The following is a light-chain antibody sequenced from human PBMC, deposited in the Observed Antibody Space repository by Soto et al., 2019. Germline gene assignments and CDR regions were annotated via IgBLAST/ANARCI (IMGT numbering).Light chain of an antibody. CDR1: SNNVGGYNY. CDR3: CSYAGSYTLV. V-gene: IGLV2-11*01. J-gene: IGLJ2*01. CDR2: DVS. Sequence: QSALTQPRSVSGSPGQSVTISCTRTSNNVGGYNYVSWYQQHPGKAPKLMIYDVSKRPSGVPDRFSGSKSANTASLTISGLQAEDEADYYCCSYAGSYTLVFGGGTKLTVL.